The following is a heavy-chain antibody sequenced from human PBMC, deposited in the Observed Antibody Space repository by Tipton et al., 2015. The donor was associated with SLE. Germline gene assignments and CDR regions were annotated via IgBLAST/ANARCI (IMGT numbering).Heavy chain of an antibody. J-gene: IGHJ3*01. CDR1: GFSLSEYW. CDR2: INRQGSGE. Sequence: SLRLSCAASGFSLSEYWMSWVRQSPGKGLERVANINRQGSGEYYLDSVKGRFTISRDNVQKSLFVQMDSLRAEDTAVYYCARVKIWYYDVVTRYPVSSYDLWGQGTTVTVSS. V-gene: IGHV3-7*01. CDR3: ARVKIWYYDVVTRYPVSSYDL. D-gene: IGHD3-9*01.